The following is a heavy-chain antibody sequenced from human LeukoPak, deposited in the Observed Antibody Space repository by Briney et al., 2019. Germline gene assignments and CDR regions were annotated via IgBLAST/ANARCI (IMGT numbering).Heavy chain of an antibody. J-gene: IGHJ5*02. Sequence: GGSLRLSCAASGCTFNSYAMSRVRQAPGKGLKWVSAISGSGGSTYYADSVKGRFTISRDNSKNTLYLQMSSLRAEDTAVYYCAKDIRVRDNWFDPWGQGTLVTVSS. V-gene: IGHV3-23*01. CDR2: ISGSGGST. CDR3: AKDIRVRDNWFDP. CDR1: GCTFNSYA. D-gene: IGHD3-10*01.